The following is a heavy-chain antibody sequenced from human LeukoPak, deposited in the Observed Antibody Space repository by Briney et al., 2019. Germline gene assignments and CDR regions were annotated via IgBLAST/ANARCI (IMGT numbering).Heavy chain of an antibody. Sequence: PSETLSLTCTVSGGSISGYYWSWIRQPPGKGLEWIGEINHSGSTNYNPSLKSRVTISVDTSKNQFSLKLSSVTAADTAVYYCARLNGSGSYYKRRYYYYMDVWGKGTTVTLSS. J-gene: IGHJ6*03. V-gene: IGHV4-34*01. CDR2: INHSGST. D-gene: IGHD3-10*01. CDR3: ARLNGSGSYYKRRYYYYMDV. CDR1: GGSISGYY.